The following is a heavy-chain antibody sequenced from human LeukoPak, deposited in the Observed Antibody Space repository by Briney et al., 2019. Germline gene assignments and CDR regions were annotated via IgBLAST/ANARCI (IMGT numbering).Heavy chain of an antibody. CDR3: ARSGKYTVTDHLSYYYYYMDV. V-gene: IGHV4-34*01. Sequence: SSETLSLTCAVYGGSFSGYYWSWIRQPPGKGLEWIGEINHSGSTNYNPSLKSRVTISVDTSKNQFSLKLSSVTAADTAVYYCARSGKYTVTDHLSYYYYYMDVWGKGTTVTVSS. J-gene: IGHJ6*03. D-gene: IGHD4-17*01. CDR1: GGSFSGYY. CDR2: INHSGST.